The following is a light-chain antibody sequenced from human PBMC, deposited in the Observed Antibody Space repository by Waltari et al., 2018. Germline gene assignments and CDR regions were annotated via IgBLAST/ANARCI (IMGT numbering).Light chain of an antibody. CDR2: RNN. J-gene: IGLJ3*02. CDR1: SPNNGRNF. Sequence: QSVLTQPPSASGTPGQRVTIPCSGTSPNNGRNFVCWYQHPPGTAPKLLIYRNNQRPSGVPDRFSGSKSGTSASLAISGLRSEDEADYYCAAWDDSLTVRFGGGTKLTVL. CDR3: AAWDDSLTVR. V-gene: IGLV1-47*01.